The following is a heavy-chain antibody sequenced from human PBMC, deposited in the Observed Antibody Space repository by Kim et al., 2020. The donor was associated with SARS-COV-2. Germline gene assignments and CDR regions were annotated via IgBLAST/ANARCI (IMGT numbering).Heavy chain of an antibody. D-gene: IGHD3-9*01. CDR3: ARNYDILTIDY. J-gene: IGHJ4*02. CDR1: GGSFSGYY. V-gene: IGHV4-34*01. CDR2: INHSGST. Sequence: SETLSLTCAVYGGSFSGYYWSWIRQPPGKGLEWIGEINHSGSTNYNPSLKSRVTISVDTSKNQFSLKLSSVTAADTAVYYCARNYDILTIDYWGQGTLV.